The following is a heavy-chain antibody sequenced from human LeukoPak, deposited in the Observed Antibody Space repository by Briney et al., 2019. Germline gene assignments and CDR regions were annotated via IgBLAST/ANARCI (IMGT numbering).Heavy chain of an antibody. J-gene: IGHJ3*02. CDR1: GFTFSSYS. CDR3: ASHLEGGIAAAGNGAFDI. D-gene: IGHD6-13*01. CDR2: ISSSSSYI. Sequence: PGGSLRLSCAASGFTFSSYSMNWVRQAPGKGLEWVSSISSSSSYIYYADSVKGRFTISRDNAKNSLYLQMNSLRAEDTAVYYGASHLEGGIAAAGNGAFDIWGQGTMVTVSS. V-gene: IGHV3-21*01.